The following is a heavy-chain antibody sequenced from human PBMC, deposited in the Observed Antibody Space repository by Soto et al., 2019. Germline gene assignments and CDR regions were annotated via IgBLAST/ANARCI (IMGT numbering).Heavy chain of an antibody. D-gene: IGHD3-22*01. CDR1: GGSISPYY. J-gene: IGHJ4*02. V-gene: IGHV4-59*01. Sequence: QVQLQESGPGLVKPSETLSLTCTVSGGSISPYYWSWIRQPPGKGLEWIGFIYYSGSTNYNPSLKSRVTISVDTSQNQFSLMLTPVTAADTVVYYCARPRSSGYAGEFDYWGQGTLVTVSS. CDR2: IYYSGST. CDR3: ARPRSSGYAGEFDY.